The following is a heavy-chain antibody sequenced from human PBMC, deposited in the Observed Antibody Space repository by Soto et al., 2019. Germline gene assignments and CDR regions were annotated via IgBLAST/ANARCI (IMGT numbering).Heavy chain of an antibody. CDR1: VFPFGANA. D-gene: IGHD1-20*01. CDR3: EKRKGDNSGPFDS. V-gene: IGHV3-23*01. J-gene: IGHJ4*02. Sequence: GGSLRLSCVVSVFPFGANAMSWVRKPPGKGLEWVSTISGSRGFTYYADSVKGRFTISRDNGKNTVYLHMNSLRAEDTSIYYCEKRKGDNSGPFDSWGQGTQVTVSS. CDR2: ISGSRGFT.